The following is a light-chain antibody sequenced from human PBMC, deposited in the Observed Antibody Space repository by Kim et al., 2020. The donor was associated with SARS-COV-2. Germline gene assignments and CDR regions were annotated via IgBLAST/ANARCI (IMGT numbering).Light chain of an antibody. Sequence: DIQLTQSPSTLSASVGDRVTITCRASQSIGAWVAWYQQKPGNAPKLLIYKASTLESGVPSRFSGSGSGTAFTLTISSLQPDDFATYYCQQYNSYSWSFGQGTKLEI. V-gene: IGKV1-5*03. J-gene: IGKJ1*01. CDR3: QQYNSYSWS. CDR2: KAS. CDR1: QSIGAW.